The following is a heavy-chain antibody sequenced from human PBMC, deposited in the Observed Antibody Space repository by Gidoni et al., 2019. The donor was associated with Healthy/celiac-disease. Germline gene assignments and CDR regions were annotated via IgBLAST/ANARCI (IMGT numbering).Heavy chain of an antibody. Sequence: EVQLVESGGGLVKHGGSLRLSGAASGFTFSSYGMNWVRQAPGKGLEWVSSISSSSSYIYYADSVKGRFTISRDNAKNSLYLQMNSLRAEDTAVYYCARVGVGATVTLGYYFDYWGQGTLVTVSS. D-gene: IGHD1-26*01. CDR1: GFTFSSYG. CDR3: ARVGVGATVTLGYYFDY. V-gene: IGHV3-21*01. CDR2: ISSSSSYI. J-gene: IGHJ4*02.